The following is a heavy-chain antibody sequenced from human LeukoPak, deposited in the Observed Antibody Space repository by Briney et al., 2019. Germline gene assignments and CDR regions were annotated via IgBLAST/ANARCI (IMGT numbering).Heavy chain of an antibody. J-gene: IGHJ6*03. CDR3: ARGALLAAAGPKYYYYYYMDV. V-gene: IGHV1-46*01. CDR2: INPSGGST. D-gene: IGHD6-13*01. Sequence: ASVKVSCKASGYTFTSYYMHWVRQAPGQGLEWMGIINPSGGSTSYAQKFQGRVTMTRDMSTSTVYMELSSLRSEDTAVYYCARGALLAAAGPKYYYYYYMDVWGKGTTVTVSS. CDR1: GYTFTSYY.